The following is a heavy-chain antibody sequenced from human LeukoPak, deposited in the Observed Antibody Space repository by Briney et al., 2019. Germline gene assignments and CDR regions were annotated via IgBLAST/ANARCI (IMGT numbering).Heavy chain of an antibody. CDR2: INTNTGNP. CDR3: ARDLNPVYYYGSGKVDP. V-gene: IGHV7-4-1*02. CDR1: GYTFINYA. D-gene: IGHD3-10*01. Sequence: ASVKVSCKASGYTFINYAMNWVRQAPGQGLEWMGWINTNTGNPTHAQGFTGRFVFSLDNSVTTAYLQISSLKPEDTAVYYCARDLNPVYYYGSGKVDPWGQGTLVTVSS. J-gene: IGHJ5*02.